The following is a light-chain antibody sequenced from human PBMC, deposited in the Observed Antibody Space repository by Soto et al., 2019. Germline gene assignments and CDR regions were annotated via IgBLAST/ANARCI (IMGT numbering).Light chain of an antibody. CDR3: CSYALL. J-gene: IGLJ1*01. V-gene: IGLV2-23*01. CDR2: EGT. Sequence: ALTQPASVSGSPGQSITISCTGTNSDVGTHNLVSWYQQHPGKAPKLIIYEGTKRPSGVSNRFSGSESGNTASLTISGLQAEDEADYYCCSYALLFGTGTKVTVL. CDR1: NSDVGTHNL.